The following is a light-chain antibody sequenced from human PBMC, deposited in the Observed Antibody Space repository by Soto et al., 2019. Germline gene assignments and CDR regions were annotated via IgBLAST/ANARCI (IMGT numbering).Light chain of an antibody. CDR1: SSNIGSNY. V-gene: IGLV1-47*01. Sequence: QLVLTQPPSASGTPGQRVTISCSGLSSNIGSNYVYWYKQLPGTAPELLIYRNDQRPSGVPDRFSGSKSGSSASLAISGLRSEDEADYYCAAWDDSLSGSVFGGGTQLTVL. CDR3: AAWDDSLSGSV. CDR2: RND. J-gene: IGLJ7*01.